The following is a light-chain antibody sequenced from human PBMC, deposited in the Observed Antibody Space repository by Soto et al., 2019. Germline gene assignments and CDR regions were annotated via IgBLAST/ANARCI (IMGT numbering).Light chain of an antibody. CDR3: QQRSNWPPGLT. CDR1: QSVSSY. J-gene: IGKJ4*01. V-gene: IGKV3-11*01. Sequence: EIVLTQSPATLSLSPGERATLSCRASQSVSSYLAWCQQKPGQAPRLLIYDASNRATGIPARFSGSGSGTDFTITSSSLEPEDFAVDYCQQRSNWPPGLTCGGGTKVEIK. CDR2: DAS.